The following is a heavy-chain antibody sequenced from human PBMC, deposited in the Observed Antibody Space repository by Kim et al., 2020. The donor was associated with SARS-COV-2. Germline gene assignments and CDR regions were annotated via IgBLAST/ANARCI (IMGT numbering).Heavy chain of an antibody. J-gene: IGHJ4*02. V-gene: IGHV1-69*13. CDR1: GGTFSSYA. CDR2: IIPIFGTA. D-gene: IGHD4-17*01. CDR3: ARTSTVTTDFDY. Sequence: SVKVSCKASGGTFSSYAISWVRQAPGQRLEWMGGIIPIFGTANYAQKFQGRVTITADESTSTAYMELSSLRSEDTAVYYCARTSTVTTDFDYWGQGTLVTVSS.